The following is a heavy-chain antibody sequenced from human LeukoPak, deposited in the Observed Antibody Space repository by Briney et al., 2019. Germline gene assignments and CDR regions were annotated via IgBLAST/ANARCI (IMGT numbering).Heavy chain of an antibody. Sequence: SVKVSFKPSGGTFSSYAISWVRQAPGQGLEWMGGIIPIFGTANYAQKFQGRVTIATDESTSTAYMELSSLRSEDTAVYYCARDLPHFSSGWTVEYFQHWGQGTLVTVSS. CDR1: GGTFSSYA. CDR2: IIPIFGTA. J-gene: IGHJ1*01. CDR3: ARDLPHFSSGWTVEYFQH. V-gene: IGHV1-69*05. D-gene: IGHD6-19*01.